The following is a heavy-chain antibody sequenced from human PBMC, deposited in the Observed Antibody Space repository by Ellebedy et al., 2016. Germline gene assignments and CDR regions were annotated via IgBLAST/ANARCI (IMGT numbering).Heavy chain of an antibody. V-gene: IGHV4-4*02. CDR3: ASTTNDYGDPVPFDS. CDR1: GGSISGTNW. D-gene: IGHD4-17*01. J-gene: IGHJ4*02. CDR2: TYHSGNT. Sequence: SETLSLTCAASGGSISGTNWWSLVRRPPGKGLEWTWETYHSGNTNYNPSLESRVTISVDKPKNQFSLRLNYVTAADTAVYYCASTTNDYGDPVPFDSWGQGIQVTVSS.